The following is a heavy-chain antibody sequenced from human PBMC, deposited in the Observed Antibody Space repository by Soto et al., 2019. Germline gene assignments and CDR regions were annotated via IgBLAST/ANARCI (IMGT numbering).Heavy chain of an antibody. D-gene: IGHD6-19*01. Sequence: EVQLLESGGGLVQPGGSLRLSCAASGFTFSSYAMSWVRQAPGKGLEWVSAISGSGGSTYYADSVKGRFTISRDNSKNTLYLQMNSLRAEDTAVYYRAKDDGYSSGWYYFDYWGQGTLVTVSS. CDR1: GFTFSSYA. V-gene: IGHV3-23*01. J-gene: IGHJ4*02. CDR3: AKDDGYSSGWYYFDY. CDR2: ISGSGGST.